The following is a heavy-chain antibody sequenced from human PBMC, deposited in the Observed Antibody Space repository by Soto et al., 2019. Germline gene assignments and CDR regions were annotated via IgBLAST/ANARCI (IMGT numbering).Heavy chain of an antibody. D-gene: IGHD6-6*01. CDR2: INPSGGST. CDR3: ARVGDPPRWQLGWQEAGDFDY. J-gene: IGHJ4*02. CDR1: GYTFASYY. V-gene: IGHV1-46*01. Sequence: PSVKVSCKASGYTFASYYMHWVRQAPGQGLEWMGIINPSGGSTSYAQKFQGRVTMTRDTSTSTVYMELSSLRSEDTAVYYCARVGDPPRWQLGWQEAGDFDYWGQGTLVTVSS.